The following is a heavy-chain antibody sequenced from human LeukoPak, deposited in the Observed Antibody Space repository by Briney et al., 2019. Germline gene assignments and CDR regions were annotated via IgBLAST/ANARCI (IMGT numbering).Heavy chain of an antibody. Sequence: ASVKVSCKASGYTFTSYGISWVRQAPGQGLEWMGWISAYNGNTNYAQKLQGRVTMTTDTSTSTAYMELRSLRSEDTAVYYCATVRITMIVDGFDPWGQGTLVTVSS. CDR1: GYTFTSYG. D-gene: IGHD3-22*01. J-gene: IGHJ5*02. V-gene: IGHV1-18*01. CDR2: ISAYNGNT. CDR3: ATVRITMIVDGFDP.